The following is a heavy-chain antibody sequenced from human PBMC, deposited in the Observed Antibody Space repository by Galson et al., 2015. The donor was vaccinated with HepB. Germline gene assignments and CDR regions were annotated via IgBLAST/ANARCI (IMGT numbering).Heavy chain of an antibody. CDR1: GYTFAGYY. J-gene: IGHJ3*02. V-gene: IGHV1-2*06. CDR2: TNPNSGGT. D-gene: IGHD3-3*01. CDR3: ARQRRLENFSI. Sequence: SVKVSCKASGYTFAGYYIHWVRQAPGQGLEWMGRTNPNSGGTNYVQKFQGRVIMTRDTSISTAYMELRRLRYDDTAVYYCARQRRLENFSIWGQGTLVTVSS.